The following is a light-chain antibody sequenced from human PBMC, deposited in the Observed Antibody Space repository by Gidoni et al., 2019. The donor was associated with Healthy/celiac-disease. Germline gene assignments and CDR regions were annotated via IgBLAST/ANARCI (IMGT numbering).Light chain of an antibody. J-gene: IGLJ2*01. CDR1: SSDVGSYNI. CDR2: EGT. CDR3: CSYAGSSTFDVV. V-gene: IGLV2-23*03. Sequence: QSALTQPASVSGSPGQSITISCTGTSSDVGSYNIVSWYQQLPGKAPKLMIYEGTKRPSGVANRFSGSKSGNTASLTISGLQAEDEADYYCCSYAGSSTFDVVFGGGTKLTVL.